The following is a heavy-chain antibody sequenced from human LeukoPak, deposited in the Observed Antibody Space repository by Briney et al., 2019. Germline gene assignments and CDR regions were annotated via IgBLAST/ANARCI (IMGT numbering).Heavy chain of an antibody. CDR1: GGSVSSSSYY. CDR2: TYYGGST. D-gene: IGHD3-22*01. CDR3: ARDVREYYYDSSGYYHEAFDI. V-gene: IGHV4-39*07. Sequence: SETLSLTCTVSGGSVSSSSYYWGWIRQPPGKGLECIATTYYGGSTDYNPSLKSRVTISVDKSKNQFSLKLSSVTAADTAVYYCARDVREYYYDSSGYYHEAFDIWGQGTMVTVSS. J-gene: IGHJ3*02.